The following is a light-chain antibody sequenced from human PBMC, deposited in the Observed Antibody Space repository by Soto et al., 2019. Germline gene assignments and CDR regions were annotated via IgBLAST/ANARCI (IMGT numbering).Light chain of an antibody. J-gene: IGLJ2*01. Sequence: QSALTQPASVSGSPGQSITISCIGSSSDVGGYNYVSWYQHHPGRVPKPMIFEVSDRPSGVSSRFSGSKSGNTAYLTSSGLQAEDEADYYCSSFSSTSTIVFGGGTKLTVL. V-gene: IGLV2-14*01. CDR2: EVS. CDR1: SSDVGGYNY. CDR3: SSFSSTSTIV.